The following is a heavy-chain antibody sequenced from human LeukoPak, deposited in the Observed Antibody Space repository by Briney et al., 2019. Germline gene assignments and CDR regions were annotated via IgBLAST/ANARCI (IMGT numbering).Heavy chain of an antibody. CDR2: ISGSGGST. CDR1: GFTYSSYA. D-gene: IGHD6-13*01. Sequence: PGGSLRLSCAASGFTYSSYAMSWARQDPGKGLEWVSAISGSGGSTYYADSVKGRFTISRDNSKNTLYLQMNSLRAEDTAVYYCAKDEPREWQQLVRGDYWGQGTLVTLSS. J-gene: IGHJ4*02. CDR3: AKDEPREWQQLVRGDY. V-gene: IGHV3-23*01.